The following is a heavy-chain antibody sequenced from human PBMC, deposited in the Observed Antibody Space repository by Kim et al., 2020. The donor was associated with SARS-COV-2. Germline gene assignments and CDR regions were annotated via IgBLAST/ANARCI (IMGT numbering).Heavy chain of an antibody. CDR3: ARLMGYYMDV. Sequence: TYYNPSRQRRVTISVDTSENQFSLNLSSVTAADTAVYYCARLMGYYMDVWGKGTTVTVSS. V-gene: IGHV4-39*01. D-gene: IGHD3-10*01. J-gene: IGHJ6*03. CDR2: T.